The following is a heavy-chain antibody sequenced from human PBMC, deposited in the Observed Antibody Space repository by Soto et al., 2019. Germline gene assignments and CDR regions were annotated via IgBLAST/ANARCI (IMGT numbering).Heavy chain of an antibody. CDR2: IKQDGSEK. CDR3: ARERTDLYYDSSGYWGPAFDI. D-gene: IGHD3-22*01. V-gene: IGHV3-7*05. CDR1: GFNFSSHW. Sequence: PGGSLRLSCAVSGFNFSSHWMSWVRQAPGKGLEWVANIKQDGSEKYYVDSVKGRFTISRDNAKNSLYLQMNSLRAEDTAVYYCARERTDLYYDSSGYWGPAFDIWGQGTMVTVSS. J-gene: IGHJ3*02.